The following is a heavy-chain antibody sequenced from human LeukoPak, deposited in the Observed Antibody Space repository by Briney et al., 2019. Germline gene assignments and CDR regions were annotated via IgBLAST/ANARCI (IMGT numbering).Heavy chain of an antibody. V-gene: IGHV4-59*08. D-gene: IGHD5-18*01. CDR3: ARHGYTYGPFDY. CDR2: IYYSGST. CDR1: GGSISSYY. Sequence: SETLSLTCTVSGGSISSYYWSWMRQPPGKGLEWIGYIYYSGSTNYNPSLKSRVTMPVDTSKNQFSLKLSSVTAADTAVYYCARHGYTYGPFDYWGQGTLVTVSS. J-gene: IGHJ4*02.